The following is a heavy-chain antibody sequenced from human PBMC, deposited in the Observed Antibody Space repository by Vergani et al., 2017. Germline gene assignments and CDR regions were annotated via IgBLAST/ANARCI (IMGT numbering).Heavy chain of an antibody. V-gene: IGHV3-48*02. Sequence: EVQLVESGGGLVQPGGSLSLSCAASGFTFSSYSMNWVRQAPGKGLEWVSYISSSSSTIYYADSVKGRFTISRDNAKNSLYLQMNSLRDEDTAVYYCARTPYYGDGIPFDYWGQGTLVTVSS. J-gene: IGHJ4*02. CDR3: ARTPYYGDGIPFDY. CDR2: ISSSSSTI. CDR1: GFTFSSYS. D-gene: IGHD4-17*01.